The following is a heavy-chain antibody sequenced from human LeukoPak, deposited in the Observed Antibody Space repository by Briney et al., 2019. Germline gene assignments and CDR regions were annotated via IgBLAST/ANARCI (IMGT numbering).Heavy chain of an antibody. CDR3: ARHSIQLWSMYYFDY. V-gene: IGHV3-21*01. CDR1: GSTLSSYS. D-gene: IGHD5-18*01. Sequence: GGSLRLSCAASGSTLSSYSMNWVRQAPGKGLEWVSSISSSCSHIYYADSVKGRFTISRDNAKNSLYLQMNSLRAEDTAVYYCARHSIQLWSMYYFDYWGQGTLVTVSS. CDR2: ISSSCSHI. J-gene: IGHJ4*02.